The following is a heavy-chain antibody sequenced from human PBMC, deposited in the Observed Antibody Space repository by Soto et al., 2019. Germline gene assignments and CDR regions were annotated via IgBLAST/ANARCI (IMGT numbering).Heavy chain of an antibody. CDR1: GFTFSSYA. CDR3: VKESLKTPVTGPVDC. D-gene: IGHD6-19*01. J-gene: IGHJ4*02. CDR2: ISGSGGST. V-gene: IGHV3-23*01. Sequence: EVQLLESGGGLVQPGGSQRLSCTASGFTFSSYALSWVRQAPGKGLEWVSSISGSGGSTYYADSVKGRVTISRDNSKNTLYLQMSSLRAEDTAVYYCVKESLKTPVTGPVDCWGQGTVVTVSS.